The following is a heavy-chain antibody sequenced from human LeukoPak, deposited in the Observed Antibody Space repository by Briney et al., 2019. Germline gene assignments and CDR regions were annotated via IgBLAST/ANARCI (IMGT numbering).Heavy chain of an antibody. V-gene: IGHV4-59*08. D-gene: IGHD3-3*01. CDR1: GGSISSYY. CDR2: IYYSGST. Sequence: SETLSLTCTVSGGSISSYYWSWIRQPPGKGLEWIGYIYYSGSTNYNPSLKSRVTISVDTSKNQFSLKLSSVTAADTAVYYCAVTWSRSYPHGAFDIWGQGTMVTVSS. CDR3: AVTWSRSYPHGAFDI. J-gene: IGHJ3*02.